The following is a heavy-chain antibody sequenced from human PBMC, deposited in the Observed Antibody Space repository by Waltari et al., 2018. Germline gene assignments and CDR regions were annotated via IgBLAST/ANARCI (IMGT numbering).Heavy chain of an antibody. CDR3: AKAAAWQLDY. D-gene: IGHD6-6*01. V-gene: IGHV3-9*01. Sequence: EVQLVESGGGVVQPGRSLRLSCAASGFTFDDYAMHWVRQAPGKGLEWVSGISWNSGSIGYADSVKGRFTISRDNAKNSLYLQMNSLRAEDTALYYCAKAAAWQLDYWGQGTLVTVSS. CDR2: ISWNSGSI. CDR1: GFTFDDYA. J-gene: IGHJ4*02.